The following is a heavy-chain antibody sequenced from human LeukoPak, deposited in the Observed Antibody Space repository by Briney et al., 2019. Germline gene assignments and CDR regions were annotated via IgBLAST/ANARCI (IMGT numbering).Heavy chain of an antibody. Sequence: ASVKVSCKASGYTFTSYYMHRVRQAPGQGLEWMGVINPSGSITSYAQKFQGRVTMTRDTSTSTVYMELSSLRSEDTAVYYCARDRAVAGFRFDYWGQGTLVTVSS. CDR3: ARDRAVAGFRFDY. D-gene: IGHD6-19*01. V-gene: IGHV1-46*01. J-gene: IGHJ4*02. CDR1: GYTFTSYY. CDR2: INPSGSIT.